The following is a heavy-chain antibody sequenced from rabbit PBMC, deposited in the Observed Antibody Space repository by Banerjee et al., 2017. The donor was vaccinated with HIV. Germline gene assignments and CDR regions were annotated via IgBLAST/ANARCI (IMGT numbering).Heavy chain of an antibody. CDR3: ARDLAGVIGWNFDL. Sequence: QEQLVESGGGLVQPEGSLTLTCTASGFSFSSDYDMCWVRQAPGKGLEWIACIYTGSSSNTYYASWAKGRFTISKTSSTTVTLQMTSLTAADTATYFCARDLAGVIGWNFDLWGQGTLVTVS. D-gene: IGHD4-1*01. CDR1: GFSFSSDYD. V-gene: IGHV1S45*01. CDR2: IYTGSSSNT. J-gene: IGHJ4*01.